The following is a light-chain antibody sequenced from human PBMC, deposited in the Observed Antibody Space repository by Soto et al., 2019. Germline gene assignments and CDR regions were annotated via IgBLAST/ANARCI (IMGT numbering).Light chain of an antibody. Sequence: EIVLTQSPGTLSLSPGERATLSCRASQSVSSNYLAWYQHKPGQGPRLLIYAASSRATGIPDRFSGSGSGTDFTLTISSLEPEDSALYYCQKYGSAFTFGPGTKVEI. CDR1: QSVSSNY. CDR3: QKYGSAFT. J-gene: IGKJ3*01. V-gene: IGKV3-20*01. CDR2: AAS.